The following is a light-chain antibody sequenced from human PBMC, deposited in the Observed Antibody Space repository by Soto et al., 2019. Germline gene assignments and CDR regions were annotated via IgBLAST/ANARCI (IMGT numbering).Light chain of an antibody. V-gene: IGLV1-44*01. CDR2: SDN. Sequence: QSVLTQPPSASGTPGQRVTISCSGSSSNLGSNSVNWYQQVPGTAPKLLISSDNQRPSGVPDRFSGSQSGTSASLAISGLQAEDEGDYYCQSYDSTLSARYVFGTGTKVTVL. CDR3: QSYDSTLSARYV. CDR1: SSNLGSNS. J-gene: IGLJ1*01.